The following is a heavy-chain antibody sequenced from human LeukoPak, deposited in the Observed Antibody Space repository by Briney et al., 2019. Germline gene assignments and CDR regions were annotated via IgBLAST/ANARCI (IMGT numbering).Heavy chain of an antibody. V-gene: IGHV3-23*01. J-gene: IGHJ3*02. CDR3: AKDRSIAARRAFDI. CDR2: ISGSATNT. D-gene: IGHD6-6*01. CDR1: GFTFSSCA. Sequence: QSRGSLRLSCAASGFTFSSCAMSWVRQAPGKGLEWVSAISGSATNTYYADSVKGRFTISRDNSKNTLHLQMNSLRAEDTAVYYCAKDRSIAARRAFDIWGRGTMVTVSS.